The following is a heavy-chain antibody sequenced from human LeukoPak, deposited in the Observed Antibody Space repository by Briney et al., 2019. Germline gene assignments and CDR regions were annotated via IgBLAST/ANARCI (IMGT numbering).Heavy chain of an antibody. CDR1: GYTFTSYT. V-gene: IGHV7-4-1*02. J-gene: IGHJ6*03. CDR2: INTNTEKP. Sequence: GASVKVFCKASGYTFTSYTMNWVRQAPGQGLEWMGCINTNTEKPTYAQGFTGRFVFSLDTSVSTAYLQISSLKAEDTAVYYCARGMSNSPYYFYYYMDVWGKGTTVTVSS. D-gene: IGHD1-1*01. CDR3: ARGMSNSPYYFYYYMDV.